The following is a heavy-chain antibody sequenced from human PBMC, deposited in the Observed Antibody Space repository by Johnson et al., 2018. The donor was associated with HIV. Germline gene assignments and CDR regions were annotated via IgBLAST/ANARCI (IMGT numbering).Heavy chain of an antibody. CDR3: AKVVRRDLDAFDV. V-gene: IGHV3-11*04. CDR1: GFTFSDYY. D-gene: IGHD2-2*01. CDR2: ISRSGSTI. Sequence: VQLVESGGGLVQPGGSLRLSCAASGFTFSDYYMSWIRQAPGKGPEWLSYISRSGSTIYYADSVKGRFTISRDNSKNTLYLQMNSLRAEDIAVYYCAKVVRRDLDAFDVWGRGTMVTVSS. J-gene: IGHJ3*01.